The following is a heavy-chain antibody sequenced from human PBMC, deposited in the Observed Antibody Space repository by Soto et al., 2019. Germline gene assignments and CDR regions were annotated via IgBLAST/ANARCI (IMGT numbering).Heavy chain of an antibody. CDR3: ARVRTYYDSSGSLDY. CDR2: INPNSGDT. Sequence: QVQLVQSGAEVKKPGASVKVSCKASGYTFTGYFMHWVRQAPGQGLEWMGWINPNSGDTNYAQKFQGRVTMTRDMSINTAYMELRRLTSDDTAVYYCARVRTYYDSSGSLDYWGQGSLVTVSS. V-gene: IGHV1-2*02. J-gene: IGHJ4*02. D-gene: IGHD3-22*01. CDR1: GYTFTGYF.